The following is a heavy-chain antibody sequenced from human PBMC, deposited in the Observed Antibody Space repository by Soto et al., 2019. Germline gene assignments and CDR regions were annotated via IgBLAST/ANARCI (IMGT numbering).Heavy chain of an antibody. J-gene: IGHJ4*02. D-gene: IGHD1-1*01. V-gene: IGHV4-39*02. CDR3: ACLVTGTQYYFGF. Sequence: SETLSLTCTVSGGSISSISHSWGWIRQSPGQGLEWTGNIFYNGITYYNPSLKSRVTISADTSKNHFSLKLRSVTVADTAVYSCACLVTGTQYYFGFWGQGSLGTVSS. CDR2: IFYNGIT. CDR1: GGSISSISHS.